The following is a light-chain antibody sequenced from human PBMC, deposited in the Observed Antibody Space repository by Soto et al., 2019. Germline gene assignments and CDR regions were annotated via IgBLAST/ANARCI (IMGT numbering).Light chain of an antibody. J-gene: IGKJ1*01. CDR2: LGS. CDR3: MQALQTPLT. CDR1: QSLLHSNGYNY. V-gene: IGKV2-28*01. Sequence: IVMTQSPLSLPVTPGAAASISCRSSQSLLHSNGYNYLDWYLQKPGQSPQLLIYLGSNRASGVPDRFSGSGSGTDFTLKISRVEAEDVGVYYCMQALQTPLTFGQGTKVEIK.